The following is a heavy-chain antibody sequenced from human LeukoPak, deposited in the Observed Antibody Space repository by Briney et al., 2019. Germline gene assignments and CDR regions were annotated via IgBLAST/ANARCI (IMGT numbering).Heavy chain of an antibody. D-gene: IGHD2-15*01. CDR2: IKQDGSEK. Sequence: GGSLRLSCAASGFTFSSYWMSWVRQAPGKGLEWVANIKQDGSEKYYVDSVKGRFSISRDNAKNSLYLQMNSLRAEDTAMYYCARDYCSGGRCYSVDYWGQGTLVTVSS. CDR1: GFTFSSYW. V-gene: IGHV3-7*01. CDR3: ARDYCSGGRCYSVDY. J-gene: IGHJ4*02.